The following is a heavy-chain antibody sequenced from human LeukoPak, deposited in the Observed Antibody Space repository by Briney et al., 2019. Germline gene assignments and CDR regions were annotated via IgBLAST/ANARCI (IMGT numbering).Heavy chain of an antibody. J-gene: IGHJ5*02. D-gene: IGHD7-27*01. CDR3: AKDGNWASVS. CDR1: GFTFS. V-gene: IGHV3-30*02. Sequence: GGSLRLSCVGSGFTFSVHWVCQVSGKGLAWLTFIRHDGTDEHYADSVRGRFTISRDNSKKTVYLQMNSLRPADTALYYCAKDGNWASVSWGQGTLVTVSS. CDR2: IRHDGTDE.